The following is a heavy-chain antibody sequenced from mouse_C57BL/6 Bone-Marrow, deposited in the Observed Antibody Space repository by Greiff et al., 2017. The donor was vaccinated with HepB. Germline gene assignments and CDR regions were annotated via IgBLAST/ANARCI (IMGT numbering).Heavy chain of an antibody. J-gene: IGHJ2*01. Sequence: EVQVVESGGDLVKPGGSLKLSCAASGFTFSSYGMSWVRQTPDKRLEWVATISSGGSYTYYQDSVKGRFTISRDNAKNTLYLQMSSLKSEDTAMYYCARLGVITTVAYYFDYWGQGTTLTVSS. CDR1: GFTFSSYG. CDR3: ARLGVITTVAYYFDY. D-gene: IGHD1-1*01. CDR2: ISSGGSYT. V-gene: IGHV5-6*01.